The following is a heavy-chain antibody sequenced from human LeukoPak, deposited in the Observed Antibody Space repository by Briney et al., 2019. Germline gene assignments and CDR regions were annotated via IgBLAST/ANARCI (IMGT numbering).Heavy chain of an antibody. Sequence: PSETLSLTCTVSGGSISSYYWSWIRQPAGKGLEWIGRIYTSGSTNYNPSLKSRVTMSVDTSKNQFSLKLSSVTAADTAVYYCARDMTTVTTTRVDWFDPWGQGTLVTVSS. V-gene: IGHV4-4*07. J-gene: IGHJ5*02. CDR1: GGSISSYY. CDR2: IYTSGST. D-gene: IGHD4-17*01. CDR3: ARDMTTVTTTRVDWFDP.